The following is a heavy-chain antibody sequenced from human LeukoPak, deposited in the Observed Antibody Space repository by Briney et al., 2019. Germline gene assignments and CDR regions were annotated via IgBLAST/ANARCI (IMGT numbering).Heavy chain of an antibody. D-gene: IGHD3-22*01. V-gene: IGHV1-18*01. CDR3: ARWRGPTYYYDSSGYYYGFDY. Sequence: GASVKVSCKASVYTFTSYGISWVRQAPGQGLEWMGWISAYSYNTNYAQKLQGRVTMTTDTSTSTAYMELRRLRSDDTAVYYGARWRGPTYYYDSSGYYYGFDYWGQGTLVTDS. CDR2: ISAYSYNT. J-gene: IGHJ4*02. CDR1: VYTFTSYG.